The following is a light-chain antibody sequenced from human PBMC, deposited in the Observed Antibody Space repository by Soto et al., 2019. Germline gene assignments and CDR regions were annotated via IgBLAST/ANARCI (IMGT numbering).Light chain of an antibody. J-gene: IGKJ1*01. V-gene: IGKV1-39*01. CDR3: QDYAFLPEA. Sequence: THSPVALSLSVGDRVTITCRASQTISTYLNWYQQKPGKAPRLLIYDASSLLSGVPSRFSGSGSGTDFTLTIASLQAEDCVRYCCQDYAFLPEAFGQGGKV. CDR1: QTISTY. CDR2: DAS.